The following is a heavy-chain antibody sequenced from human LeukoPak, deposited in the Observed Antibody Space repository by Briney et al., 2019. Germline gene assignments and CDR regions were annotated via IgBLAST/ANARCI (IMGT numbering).Heavy chain of an antibody. CDR3: AREAAAGSNNWFDP. J-gene: IGHJ5*02. D-gene: IGHD6-13*01. CDR1: GYTFTGYY. CDR2: INPNSGGT. Sequence: GASVKVSCKASGYTFTGYYMHWVRQAPGQGLEWMGWINPNSGGTNYAQKFQGRVTMIRDTSISTAYMELSRLRSDDTAVYYCAREAAAGSNNWFDPWGQGTLVTVSS. V-gene: IGHV1-2*02.